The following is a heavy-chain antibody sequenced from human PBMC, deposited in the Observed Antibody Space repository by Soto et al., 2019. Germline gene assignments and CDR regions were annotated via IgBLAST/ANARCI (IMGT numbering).Heavy chain of an antibody. V-gene: IGHV4-39*01. D-gene: IGHD2-15*01. Sequence: ETLSLTCTVSGGSISSSSYYWGWIRQPPGKGLEWIGSIYYSGSTYYNPSLKSRVTISVDTSKNQFSLKLSSVTAADTAVYYCAEQGYCSGGSCYRPYYYYGMDVWGQGTTVTVSS. CDR3: AEQGYCSGGSCYRPYYYYGMDV. CDR1: GGSISSSSYY. J-gene: IGHJ6*02. CDR2: IYYSGST.